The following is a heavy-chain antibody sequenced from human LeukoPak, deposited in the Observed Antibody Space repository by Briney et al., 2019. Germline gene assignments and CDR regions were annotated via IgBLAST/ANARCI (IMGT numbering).Heavy chain of an antibody. Sequence: KPGESLKIXCKGSGYSFTSYWIGWVRQMPGKGLEWMGIIYPGDSDTRYSPSFQGQVTISADKSISTAYLQWSSLKASDTAMYYCATAGPEYSSSWYLHFWGQGTLVTVSS. CDR3: ATAGPEYSSSWYLHF. CDR1: GYSFTSYW. D-gene: IGHD6-13*01. V-gene: IGHV5-51*03. J-gene: IGHJ4*02. CDR2: IYPGDSDT.